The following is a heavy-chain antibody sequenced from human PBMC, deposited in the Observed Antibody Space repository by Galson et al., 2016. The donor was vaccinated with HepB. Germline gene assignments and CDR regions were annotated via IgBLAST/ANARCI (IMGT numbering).Heavy chain of an antibody. CDR1: GFTFKSYN. CDR3: ARRYGSGTDYYGMDV. CDR2: VSSSSSYI. D-gene: IGHD3-10*01. Sequence: SGFTFKSYNLNWVRQAPGKGLEWVSSVSSSSSYIYYADSVKGRFTISRDNAENSLYLQMNSLRAEDTAVYYCARRYGSGTDYYGMDVWGQGTTVTVSS. V-gene: IGHV3-21*01. J-gene: IGHJ6*02.